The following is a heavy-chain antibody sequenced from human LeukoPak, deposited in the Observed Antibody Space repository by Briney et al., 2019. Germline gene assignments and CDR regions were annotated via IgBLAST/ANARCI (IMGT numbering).Heavy chain of an antibody. J-gene: IGHJ4*02. CDR2: ISWNSGSI. D-gene: IGHD3-22*01. CDR3: AKDRYYDGSGYIDY. Sequence: SLRLSCAASGFTFDDYAMHWVRQAPGKGLEWVSGISWNSGSIGYADSVKGRFTISRDNAKNSLYLQMNSLRAEDMALYYCAKDRYYDGSGYIDYWDQGTLVTVSS. V-gene: IGHV3-9*03. CDR1: GFTFDDYA.